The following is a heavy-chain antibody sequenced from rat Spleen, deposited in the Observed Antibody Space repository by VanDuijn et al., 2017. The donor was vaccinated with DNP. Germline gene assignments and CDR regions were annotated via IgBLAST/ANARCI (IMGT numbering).Heavy chain of an antibody. D-gene: IGHD1-11*01. V-gene: IGHV5-20*01. J-gene: IGHJ3*01. Sequence: EVQLVESGGGLVQPGRSLKLSCAASGFSFRDYDMACVRQAPTKGLEWVAYISYDGGSTHYGDSVKGRFTISRVNAKSTLYLQMDSLRSEDTATYYCATGVYGGYEDWFAYWGQGTLVTVSS. CDR3: ATGVYGGYEDWFAY. CDR2: ISYDGGST. CDR1: GFSFRDYD.